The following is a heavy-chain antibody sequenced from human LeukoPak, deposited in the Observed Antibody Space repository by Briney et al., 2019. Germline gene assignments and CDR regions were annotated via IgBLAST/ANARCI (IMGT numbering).Heavy chain of an antibody. V-gene: IGHV3-30-3*01. CDR3: AREMATIGRGAFDI. CDR2: ISYDGLNK. J-gene: IGHJ3*02. Sequence: GGSLRLSCAASGFTFSNYAMHWVRQAPGKGLEWVAVISYDGLNKYYADSVKSRFTISRDNPKNTLYLQMNSLRAEDTAVYYCAREMATIGRGAFDIWGQGTIVTVSS. CDR1: GFTFSNYA. D-gene: IGHD5-24*01.